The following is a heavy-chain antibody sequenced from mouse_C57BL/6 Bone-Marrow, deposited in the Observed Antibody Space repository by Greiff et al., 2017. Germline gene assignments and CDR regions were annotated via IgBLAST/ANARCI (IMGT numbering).Heavy chain of an antibody. CDR1: GFTFSSYT. J-gene: IGHJ3*01. CDR2: ISGGGGNT. Sequence: EVMLVESGGGLVKPGGSLKLSCAASGFTFSSYTMSWVRQTPEKRLEWVATISGGGGNTYYPDSVKGRFTISRDNAKNTLYLQMSSLRSEDTALYYCARHGVFAYWGQGTLVTVSA. V-gene: IGHV5-9*01. CDR3: ARHGVFAY.